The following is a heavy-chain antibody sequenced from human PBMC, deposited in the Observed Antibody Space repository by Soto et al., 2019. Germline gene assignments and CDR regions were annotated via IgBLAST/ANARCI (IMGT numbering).Heavy chain of an antibody. CDR3: ARGGVVVVPAAGYYMDV. Sequence: SETLSLTCAVYGGSFSGYYWSWIRQPPGKGLEWIGEINHSGSTNYNPSLKSRVTISVDTSKNQFSLKLSSVTAADTAVYYCARGGVVVVPAAGYYMDVWGKGTTVTVSS. CDR2: INHSGST. J-gene: IGHJ6*03. D-gene: IGHD2-2*01. V-gene: IGHV4-34*01. CDR1: GGSFSGYY.